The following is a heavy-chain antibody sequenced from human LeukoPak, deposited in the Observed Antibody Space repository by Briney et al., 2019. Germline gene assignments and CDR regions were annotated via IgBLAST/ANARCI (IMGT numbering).Heavy chain of an antibody. CDR1: GGSISSYY. D-gene: IGHD3-3*01. CDR3: ARGASDFWSGYSDYFDY. Sequence: PSETLSLTCTVSGGSISSYYWSWIRQPPGKGLEWIGYIYYSGSTNYNPSLKSRVTISVDTSKNQFSLKLSSVTAADTAVYYCARGASDFWSGYSDYFDYWGQGTLVTVSS. CDR2: IYYSGST. V-gene: IGHV4-59*08. J-gene: IGHJ4*02.